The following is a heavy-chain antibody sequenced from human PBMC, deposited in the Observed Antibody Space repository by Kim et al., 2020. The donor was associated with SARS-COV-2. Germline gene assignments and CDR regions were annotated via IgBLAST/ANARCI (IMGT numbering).Heavy chain of an antibody. V-gene: IGHV4-59*13. CDR2: IYYSGST. J-gene: IGHJ4*02. CDR3: ARGAAVLDY. D-gene: IGHD6-13*01. CDR1: GGSISSYY. Sequence: SETLSLTCTVSGGSISSYYWSWIRQPPGKGLEWIGYIYYSGSTNYNPSLKSRVTISVDTSKNQFSLKLSSVTAADTAVYYCARGAAVLDYWGQGTLVTVSS.